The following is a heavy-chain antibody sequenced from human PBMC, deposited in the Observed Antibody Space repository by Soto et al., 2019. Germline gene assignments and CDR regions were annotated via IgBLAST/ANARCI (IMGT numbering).Heavy chain of an antibody. CDR2: ISGSGGST. Sequence: EVQLLESGGGLVQPGGSLRLSCAASGFTFSSYAMSWVRQAPGKGLEWVSAISGSGGSTYYADSVKGRFTISRDNSKNTLDLQMNSLRAEDTAVYYCEIPPSDGYDFVYSYGMDVWGQGTTVTVSS. CDR3: EIPPSDGYDFVYSYGMDV. J-gene: IGHJ6*02. V-gene: IGHV3-23*01. CDR1: GFTFSSYA. D-gene: IGHD3-3*01.